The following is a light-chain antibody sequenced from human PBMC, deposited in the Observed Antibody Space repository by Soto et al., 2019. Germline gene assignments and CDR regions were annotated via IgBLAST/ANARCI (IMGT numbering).Light chain of an antibody. V-gene: IGKV3-15*01. J-gene: IGKJ4*01. CDR1: QSVRSN. CDR3: QPFNNWPLT. CDR2: GAS. Sequence: IVMTQSPATLSVSPGERATLSCRASQSVRSNLAWYQQIPGQAPRLLIYGASTRATGIPARFSGSGYGTEFSLTISRLQPEDFAVYYCQPFNNWPLTFGGGTKVEIK.